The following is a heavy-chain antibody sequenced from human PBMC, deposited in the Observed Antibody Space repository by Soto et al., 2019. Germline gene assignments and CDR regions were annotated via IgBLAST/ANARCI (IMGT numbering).Heavy chain of an antibody. CDR1: GGSISSSSYY. D-gene: IGHD3-22*01. CDR3: ARLQTYYYDSSPFWFDP. J-gene: IGHJ5*02. CDR2: IYYSGST. Sequence: SETLSLTCTVSGGSISSSSYYWGWIRQPPGKGLEWIGSIYYSGSTYYNPSLKSPVTISVDTSKNQFSLKLSSVTAADTAVYYCARLQTYYYDSSPFWFDPWGQGTLVTVSS. V-gene: IGHV4-39*01.